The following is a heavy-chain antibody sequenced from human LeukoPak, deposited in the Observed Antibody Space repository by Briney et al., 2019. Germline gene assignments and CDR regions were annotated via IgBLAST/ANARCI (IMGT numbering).Heavy chain of an antibody. Sequence: GGSLRLSCAASGFTFSSYGMHWVRQAPGKGLEWVAVIWYDGSNKYYADSVKGRFTISRDNSKNTLYLQMNSLRAEDTAEYYCATEPPAVAGTDGFDYWGQGTLVTVSS. J-gene: IGHJ4*02. D-gene: IGHD6-19*01. CDR3: ATEPPAVAGTDGFDY. CDR1: GFTFSSYG. CDR2: IWYDGSNK. V-gene: IGHV3-33*01.